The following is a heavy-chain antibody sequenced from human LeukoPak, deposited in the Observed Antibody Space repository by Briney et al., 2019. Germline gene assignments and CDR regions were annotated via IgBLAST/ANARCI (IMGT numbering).Heavy chain of an antibody. D-gene: IGHD3-22*01. CDR3: ARRAGDYSHPYDY. CDR1: GFAFSDYW. J-gene: IGHJ4*02. CDR2: IKQDGSEK. V-gene: IGHV3-7*03. Sequence: PGGSLRLSCTASGFAFSDYWMSWVRQAPGKGLEWVANIKQDGSEKYYVDSVKGRFTISRDNAKNSLYLQMNSLRAEDTAVYYCARRAGDYSHPYDYWGQGTLVTVSS.